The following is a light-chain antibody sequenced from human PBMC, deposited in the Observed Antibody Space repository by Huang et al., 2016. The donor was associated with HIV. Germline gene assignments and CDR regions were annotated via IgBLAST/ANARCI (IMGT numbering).Light chain of an antibody. CDR3: QQYNNWGIFT. Sequence: EIVMTQSPATLSVFPGERATLSCRASQNVNNKLAWYQQKRGQTPRLLIYGASTRATGIPARFSGSWSGTEFTLTISSLQSEDFAFYYCQQYNNWGIFTFGPGTKVDVK. J-gene: IGKJ3*01. V-gene: IGKV3-15*01. CDR2: GAS. CDR1: QNVNNK.